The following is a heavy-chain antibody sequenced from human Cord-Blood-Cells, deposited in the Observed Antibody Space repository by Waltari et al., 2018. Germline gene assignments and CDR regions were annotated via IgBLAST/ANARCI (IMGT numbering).Heavy chain of an antibody. CDR1: GFTFSSYG. Sequence: QVQLVESGGGVVQPGGSLRLSCAASGFTFSSYGMHWVRQAPGKGLEWVAVISYDGSNKYYADSVKGRFTISRDNSKNTLYLQMNSLRAEDTAVYYCACGSYLIYWGQGTLVTVSS. J-gene: IGHJ4*02. V-gene: IGHV3-30*03. D-gene: IGHD1-26*01. CDR2: ISYDGSNK. CDR3: ACGSYLIY.